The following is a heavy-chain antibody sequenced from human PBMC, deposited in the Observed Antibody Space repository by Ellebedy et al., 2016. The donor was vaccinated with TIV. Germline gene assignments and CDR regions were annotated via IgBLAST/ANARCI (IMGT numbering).Heavy chain of an antibody. Sequence: MPSEILSLTCTVSGGSMINYYWSWVRQSPEKGLEWIAYVYYTGRTNYNPSLGSRVTISLDTSKRQFSLNLRSLTAADTAVYYCARSSAGGFDYWYFDLWGRGTLVTVSS. J-gene: IGHJ2*01. CDR3: ARSSAGGFDYWYFDL. D-gene: IGHD6-19*01. V-gene: IGHV4-59*01. CDR2: VYYTGRT. CDR1: GGSMINYY.